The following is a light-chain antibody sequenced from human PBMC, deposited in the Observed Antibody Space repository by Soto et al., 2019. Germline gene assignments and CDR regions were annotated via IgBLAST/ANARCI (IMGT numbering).Light chain of an antibody. CDR1: SASVLTSYY. CDR3: ALYVGYGTVV. V-gene: IGLV8-61*01. J-gene: IGLJ2*01. CDR2: STN. Sequence: QAVVSQEPSFSVSPGETVTLTCGLTSASVLTSYYPSWYQQTPGQAPRTLIYSTNIRSSVVPDRFSGSILGNKADLTITGAQADDESDDYCALYVGYGTVVFGGGTKLTVL.